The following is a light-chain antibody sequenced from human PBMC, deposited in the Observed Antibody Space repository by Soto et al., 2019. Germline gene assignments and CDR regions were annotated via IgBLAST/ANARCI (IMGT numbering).Light chain of an antibody. V-gene: IGKV1-33*01. CDR2: DAS. CDR3: QHYDSLPVA. J-gene: IGKJ5*01. CDR1: QTISSS. Sequence: EIRVSQSPASLSASVGDRVTITCRASQTISSSLDWYQQKPGKAPKLLIYDASTLESGVPSRFSGSGSGSDFTLTISSLQPDDIATYYCQHYDSLPVAFAEGTRLDI.